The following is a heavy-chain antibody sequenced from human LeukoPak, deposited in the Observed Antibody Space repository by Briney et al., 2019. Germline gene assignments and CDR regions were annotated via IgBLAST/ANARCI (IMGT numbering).Heavy chain of an antibody. CDR2: INPSGGST. J-gene: IGHJ6*02. CDR3: ARSIAARPIRPSMDV. CDR1: GYTFTSYY. D-gene: IGHD6-6*01. V-gene: IGHV1-46*01. Sequence: ASVKVSCKASGYTFTSYYMHWVRQAPGQGLEWMGIINPSGGSTSYAQKFQGRVTMTRDTSTSTAYMELRSLRSDDTAVYYCARSIAARPIRPSMDVWGQGTTVTVSS.